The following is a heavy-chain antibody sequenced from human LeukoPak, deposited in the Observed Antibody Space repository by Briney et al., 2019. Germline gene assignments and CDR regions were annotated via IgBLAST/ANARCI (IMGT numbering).Heavy chain of an antibody. CDR1: GFTFSTYG. CDR3: AREGLGMVYAELYYFDY. CDR2: IRYDGNNK. D-gene: IGHD2-8*01. J-gene: IGHJ4*02. Sequence: GGSLRLSCAASGFTFSTYGMHWVRQAPGKGLEWVSFIRYDGNNKYYGDSVKGRFTISRDNAKNSLYLQMNSLRAEDTAVYYCAREGLGMVYAELYYFDYWGQGTLVTVSS. V-gene: IGHV3-30*02.